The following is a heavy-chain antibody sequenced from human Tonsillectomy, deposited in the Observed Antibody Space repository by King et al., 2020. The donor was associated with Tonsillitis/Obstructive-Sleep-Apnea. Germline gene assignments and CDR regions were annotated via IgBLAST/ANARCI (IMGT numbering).Heavy chain of an antibody. Sequence: VQLVESVGGLVQPGGSLRLSCAASGFTFSSYAMSWVRQAPGKGLEWVSAISGSGGSTYYADSLKGRFTISRDTSKNTLYLQMNSLRAEDTAVYYCAKAIEYSSSGGNLNSWGQGTLVTVSS. D-gene: IGHD6-6*01. J-gene: IGHJ4*02. CDR2: ISGSGGST. CDR1: GFTFSSYA. V-gene: IGHV3-23*04. CDR3: AKAIEYSSSGGNLNS.